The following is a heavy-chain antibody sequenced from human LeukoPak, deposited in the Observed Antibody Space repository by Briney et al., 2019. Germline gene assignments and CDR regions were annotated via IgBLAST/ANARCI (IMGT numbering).Heavy chain of an antibody. J-gene: IGHJ3*02. CDR3: ARDSSGRAAFDI. V-gene: IGHV1-69*01. CDR1: GGTFSSYA. CDR2: IIPIFGTA. D-gene: IGHD3-22*01. Sequence: SVKVSCKASGGTFSSYAISWVRQAPGQGLEWMGGIIPIFGTANYAQKFQGRVTITADESTSTAYMELSSLRSEDTAVYYCARDSSGRAAFDIWGQGTMVTVSS.